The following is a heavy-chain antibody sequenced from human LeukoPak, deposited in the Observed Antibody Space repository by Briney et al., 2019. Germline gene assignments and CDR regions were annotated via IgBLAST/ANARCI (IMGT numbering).Heavy chain of an antibody. CDR1: GGSISSRSYY. Sequence: SETLSLTCTVSGGSISSRSYYWGWIRQPPGKGLEWIGSMFYSGSTHYTPSLKSRVTISVDTSKNQISLKLSSVTAADTAVYYCARDFITMVRGVSDAFDIWGQGTMVTASS. CDR3: ARDFITMVRGVSDAFDI. V-gene: IGHV4-39*07. J-gene: IGHJ3*02. CDR2: MFYSGST. D-gene: IGHD3-10*01.